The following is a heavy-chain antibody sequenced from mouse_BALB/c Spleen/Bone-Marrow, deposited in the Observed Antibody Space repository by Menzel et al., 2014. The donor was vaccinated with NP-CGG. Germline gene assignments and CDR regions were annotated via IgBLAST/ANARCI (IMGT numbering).Heavy chain of an antibody. J-gene: IGHJ3*01. CDR3: ARLGYYGGFAY. CDR1: GFDFSRYW. Sequence: EVKLLESGGGLVQPGGSLKLSCAASGFDFSRYWMGWVRQAPGKGLGWIGEINPDSTTINYTPSLKYKFIISRDNAKNTLLLQMSNVRSEDTALYYCARLGYYGGFAYWGQGTLVTVSA. D-gene: IGHD2-3*01. V-gene: IGHV4-1*02. CDR2: INPDSTTI.